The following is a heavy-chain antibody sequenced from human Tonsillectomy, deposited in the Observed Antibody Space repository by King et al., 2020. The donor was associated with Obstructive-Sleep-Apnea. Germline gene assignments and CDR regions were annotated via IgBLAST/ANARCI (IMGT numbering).Heavy chain of an antibody. CDR3: ARGVPRSKLESGWAPFDI. D-gene: IGHD6-19*01. CDR1: GGSISNYY. V-gene: IGHV4-59*01. Sequence: QLQESGPGLVKPSETLSLTCTVSGGSISNYYWTWIRQPPGKGLEWIGYIYYSGGTNCNPSLKSRVTVSVDTSKNQLSLNLTSVTAADTAVYYCARGVPRSKLESGWAPFDIWSQGTMVTVSS. J-gene: IGHJ3*02. CDR2: IYYSGGT.